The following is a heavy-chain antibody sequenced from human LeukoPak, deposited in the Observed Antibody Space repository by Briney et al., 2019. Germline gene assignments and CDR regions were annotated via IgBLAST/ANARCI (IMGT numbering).Heavy chain of an antibody. D-gene: IGHD3-22*01. CDR2: IYYSGST. J-gene: IGHJ4*02. CDR3: ARDLGYYYDSSGYLD. V-gene: IGHV4-59*01. Sequence: PSETLSLTCTVSGGSISTYYWTWIRQPPGKGLEWIGYIYYSGSTNYNPSLKSRVTISVDTSKNQFSLRLSSVTAADTAVYYCARDLGYYYDSSGYLDWGLGTLVTVSS. CDR1: GGSISTYY.